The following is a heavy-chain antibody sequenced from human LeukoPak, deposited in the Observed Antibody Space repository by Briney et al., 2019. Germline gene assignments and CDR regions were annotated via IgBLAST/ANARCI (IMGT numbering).Heavy chain of an antibody. Sequence: GGSLRLSCAASGFTFSYYWMGWVRQAPGKGLEWVANIKQDGSEKYYVGSVRGRFTISRDNSKNTLNLQMNSLRTEDTAVYYCAKPRDIDSWAFDVWGQGTMVTVS. D-gene: IGHD2-15*01. V-gene: IGHV3-7*02. CDR2: IKQDGSEK. CDR1: GFTFSYYW. J-gene: IGHJ3*01. CDR3: AKPRDIDSWAFDV.